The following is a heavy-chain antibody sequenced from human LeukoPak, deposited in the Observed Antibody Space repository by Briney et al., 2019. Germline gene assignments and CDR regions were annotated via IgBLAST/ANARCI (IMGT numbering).Heavy chain of an antibody. J-gene: IGHJ4*02. CDR2: IYYNGST. D-gene: IGHD4-17*01. Sequence: SETLSLTCTVSGGSISSRSYYWGWIRQPPGKGLEWIGSIYYNGSTYYNPSLKSRVTISVDTSKNQFSLKVTSVTAADTAVYYCAGHRVGDYGLYYFDYWGQGTLVTVSS. V-gene: IGHV4-39*01. CDR3: AGHRVGDYGLYYFDY. CDR1: GGSISSRSYY.